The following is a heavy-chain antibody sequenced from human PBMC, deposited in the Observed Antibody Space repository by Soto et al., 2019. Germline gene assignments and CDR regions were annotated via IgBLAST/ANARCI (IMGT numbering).Heavy chain of an antibody. CDR3: ARDRGAIAAAGTDYYYYGMDV. J-gene: IGHJ6*02. CDR2: INPNSGGT. V-gene: IGHV1-2*04. CDR1: GYTFTGYY. Sequence: ASVKVSCKASGYTFTGYYMHWVRQAPGQGLEWMGWINPNSGGTNYAQKFQGWVTMTRDTSISTAYMELSRLRSDDTAVYYCARDRGAIAAAGTDYYYYGMDVWSQGTTVTVSS. D-gene: IGHD6-13*01.